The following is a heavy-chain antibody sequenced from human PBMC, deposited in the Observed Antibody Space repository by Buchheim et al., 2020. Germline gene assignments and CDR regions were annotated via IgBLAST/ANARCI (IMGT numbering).Heavy chain of an antibody. CDR2: IKQDGSDK. CDR1: TFTFSTYW. Sequence: EVQLVESGGALVQPGGSLRLSCAASTFTFSTYWMTWVRQAPGKGLEWVATIKQDGSDKYYVDSVKGRFTISRDNAQNSLYLQMNSLRAGDTAVYYCARDRRGGDGFDPWGQGTL. V-gene: IGHV3-7*01. J-gene: IGHJ5*02. CDR3: ARDRRGGDGFDP. D-gene: IGHD3-10*01.